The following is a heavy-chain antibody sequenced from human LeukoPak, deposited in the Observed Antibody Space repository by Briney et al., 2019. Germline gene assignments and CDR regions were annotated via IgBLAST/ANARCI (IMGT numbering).Heavy chain of an antibody. CDR3: ARPASGSPEY. CDR1: GFTFSSYG. D-gene: IGHD5-12*01. J-gene: IGHJ4*02. V-gene: IGHV3-30*03. Sequence: GGSLRLSCAASGFTFSSYGMHWVRQAPGKGLEWVAVISYDGSNKYYADSVKGRFTISRDNSKNTLYLQMNSLRAEDTAVYYCARPASGSPEYWGQGTLVTVSS. CDR2: ISYDGSNK.